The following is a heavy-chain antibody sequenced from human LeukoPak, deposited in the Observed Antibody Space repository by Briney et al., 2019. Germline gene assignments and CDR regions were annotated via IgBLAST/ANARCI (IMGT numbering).Heavy chain of an antibody. V-gene: IGHV5-51*01. CDR1: GYSFTSYW. Sequence: GESLKISCKGSGYSFTSYWIGWVRQMPGTGLEWMGIIYPGDSDTRYSPSFQGQVTISADKSISTAYLQWRSLKASDTAMYYCARIPGYSYGYLYYYYMDVWGKGTTVTVSS. CDR3: ARIPGYSYGYLYYYYMDV. J-gene: IGHJ6*03. CDR2: IYPGDSDT. D-gene: IGHD5-18*01.